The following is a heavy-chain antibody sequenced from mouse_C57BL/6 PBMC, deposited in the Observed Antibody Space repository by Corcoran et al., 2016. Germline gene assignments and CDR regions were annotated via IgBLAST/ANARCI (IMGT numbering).Heavy chain of an antibody. CDR1: GYRLTSYY. D-gene: IGHD4-1*01. Sequence: VQLQQTVHDLVKPGASVKRSCKASGYRLTSYYIHWVKQRPGEGLEWFGWIYPGSGNTKYNETFKGKATLTEYTSSRTAYLQLSSLTSEDSAVYYCARGLGSLDYWGQGTTLTVAS. V-gene: IGHV1-66*01. J-gene: IGHJ2*01. CDR2: IYPGSGNT. CDR3: ARGLGSLDY.